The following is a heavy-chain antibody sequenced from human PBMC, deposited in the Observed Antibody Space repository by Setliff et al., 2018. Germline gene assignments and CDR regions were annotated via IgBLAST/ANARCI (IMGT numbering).Heavy chain of an antibody. CDR2: VSHSGST. CDR3: ARATYTAMVNY. J-gene: IGHJ4*02. V-gene: IGHV4-59*01. Sequence: PSETLSLTCNVSSGSISYYYWSWVRQPPGGGLEWIGYVSHSGSTSYNPSLNSRVTISVDTSKNQFSLKLSSVTAADTAVYYCARATYTAMVNYWGQGTLVTVSS. CDR1: SGSISYYY. D-gene: IGHD5-18*01.